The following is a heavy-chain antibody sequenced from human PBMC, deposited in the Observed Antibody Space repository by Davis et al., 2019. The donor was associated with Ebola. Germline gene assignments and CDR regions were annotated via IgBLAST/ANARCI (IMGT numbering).Heavy chain of an antibody. J-gene: IGHJ2*01. Sequence: LSLTCAASGFSFSSYSMNWVRQAPGKGLEWVSSISISGTHIFYADSLKGRITISRDNAKNSLYLQMNSLRVEDTAVYFCARDADTTAFYWYFDLWGRGTLVTVSS. V-gene: IGHV3-21*01. CDR2: ISISGTHI. D-gene: IGHD2-21*02. CDR1: GFSFSSYS. CDR3: ARDADTTAFYWYFDL.